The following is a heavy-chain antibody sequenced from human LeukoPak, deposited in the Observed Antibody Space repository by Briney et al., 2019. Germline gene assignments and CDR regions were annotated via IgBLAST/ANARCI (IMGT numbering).Heavy chain of an antibody. CDR2: IRYDGTNK. V-gene: IGHV3-30*02. Sequence: AGGSLRLSCAASGFTFSSYGMHWVRQAPGKGLEWVAFIRYDGTNKYNADSVKGRFTISRDNSKNTLYLQMNSLRPEDTAVYYCARDNYGDYSPRDAFDIWGQGTMVTVSS. CDR3: ARDNYGDYSPRDAFDI. J-gene: IGHJ3*02. CDR1: GFTFSSYG. D-gene: IGHD4-17*01.